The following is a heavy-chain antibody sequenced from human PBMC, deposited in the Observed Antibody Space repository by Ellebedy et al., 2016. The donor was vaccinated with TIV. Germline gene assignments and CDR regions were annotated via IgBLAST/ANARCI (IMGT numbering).Heavy chain of an antibody. V-gene: IGHV4-39*07. CDR1: GGSLTHSNYF. Sequence: SETLSLXXRVSGGSLTHSNYFWGWIRQPPGKGLEWIGSIYYTGGAYYNSSLKSRVILSIDTSKNEFSLKVNSMTAADTAVYYCARDAYYYDTSGRTQTDHWGQGTLVTVSS. J-gene: IGHJ4*02. D-gene: IGHD3-22*01. CDR3: ARDAYYYDTSGRTQTDH. CDR2: IYYTGGA.